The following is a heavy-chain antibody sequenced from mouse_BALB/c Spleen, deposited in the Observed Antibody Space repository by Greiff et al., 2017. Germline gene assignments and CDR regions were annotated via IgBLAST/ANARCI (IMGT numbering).Heavy chain of an antibody. CDR2: IDPANGNT. J-gene: IGHJ1*01. V-gene: IGHV14-3*02. CDR3: ASGGSSPDWYFDV. CDR1: GFNIKDTY. Sequence: VQLQQSGAELVKPGASVKLSCTASGFNIKDTYMHWVKQRPEQGLEWIGRIDPANGNTKYDPKFQGKATITADTSSNTAYLQLSSLTSEDTAVYYCASGGSSPDWYFDVWGAGTTVTVSS. D-gene: IGHD1-1*01.